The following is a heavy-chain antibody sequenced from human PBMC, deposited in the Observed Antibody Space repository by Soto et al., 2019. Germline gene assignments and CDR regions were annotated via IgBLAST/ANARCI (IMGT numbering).Heavy chain of an antibody. Sequence: PSETMALTCTVCGAPITSGAYAGSWIRQPPGNGLEWIGFINHSGSTNYNPSLKSRVTISVDTSKNQFSLKLSSVTAADTAVYYCARGWRDGYCSSTSCYRFDYWSQGTLVTVSS. V-gene: IGHV4-30-2*01. D-gene: IGHD2-2*03. CDR3: ARGWRDGYCSSTSCYRFDY. CDR1: GAPITSGAYA. J-gene: IGHJ4*02. CDR2: INHSGST.